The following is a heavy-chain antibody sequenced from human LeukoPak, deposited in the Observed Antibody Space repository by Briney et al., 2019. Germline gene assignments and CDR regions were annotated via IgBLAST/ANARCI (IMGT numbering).Heavy chain of an antibody. CDR2: IYTSGST. V-gene: IGHV4-4*07. D-gene: IGHD6-13*01. Sequence: PSETLSLTCTVSGGSISSYYWSWIRQPAGKGLEWIGRIYTSGSTNYNPSLKSRVTMSVDTSKNQFSLELSSVTAADTAVYYCARDRRLDGIAAAGTNNWFDPWGQGTLVTVSS. J-gene: IGHJ5*02. CDR1: GGSISSYY. CDR3: ARDRRLDGIAAAGTNNWFDP.